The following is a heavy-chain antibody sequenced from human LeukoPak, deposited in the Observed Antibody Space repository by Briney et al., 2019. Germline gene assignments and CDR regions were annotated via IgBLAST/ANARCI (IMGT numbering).Heavy chain of an antibody. J-gene: IGHJ4*02. CDR1: GYTFTVHY. V-gene: IGHV1-2*02. CDR3: AREYSSSLFDY. D-gene: IGHD6-13*01. Sequence: ASVKVSCKASGYTFTVHYVHWVRQAPGQGLEWMGWINGNTGDTNYAQRFQGRVTMIRETSISTMYMELSRLRSDDAAVYYCAREYSSSLFDYWGQGTLVTVSS. CDR2: INGNTGDT.